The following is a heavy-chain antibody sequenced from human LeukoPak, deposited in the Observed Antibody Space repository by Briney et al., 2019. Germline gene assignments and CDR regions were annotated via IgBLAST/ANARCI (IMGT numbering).Heavy chain of an antibody. CDR2: IIPILGIA. Sequence: SVKVSCKASGGTFSSYAISWVRQAPGQGLEWMGRIIPILGIANYAQKFQGRVTITADKSTSTAYMELSSLRSEDTAVYYCARDDYSNYVGDGYWGQGTLVTVSS. CDR3: ARDDYSNYVGDGY. CDR1: GGTFSSYA. D-gene: IGHD4-11*01. J-gene: IGHJ4*02. V-gene: IGHV1-69*04.